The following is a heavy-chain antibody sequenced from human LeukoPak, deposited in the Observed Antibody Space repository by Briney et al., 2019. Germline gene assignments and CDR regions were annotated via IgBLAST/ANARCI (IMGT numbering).Heavy chain of an antibody. CDR3: ARTHTIFGVVTYFDY. V-gene: IGHV3-66*02. Sequence: GGSLRLSCAASGFTVGSNYMSWVRQAPGKGLEWVSIIYSGGSTYYADSVKGRFTISRDNSKNTLYLQMNSLRAEDTAMYYCARTHTIFGVVTYFDYWGQGTLVTVSS. CDR2: IYSGGST. D-gene: IGHD3-3*01. J-gene: IGHJ4*02. CDR1: GFTVGSNY.